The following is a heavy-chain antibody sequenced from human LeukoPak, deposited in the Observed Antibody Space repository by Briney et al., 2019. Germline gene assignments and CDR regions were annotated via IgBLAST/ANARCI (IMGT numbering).Heavy chain of an antibody. J-gene: IGHJ5*02. CDR2: INHSGST. D-gene: IGHD6-6*01. CDR3: ARGWGSSNWFDP. CDR1: GGSFSGYY. Sequence: ASETLSLTCAVYGGSFSGYYWSWIRQPPGKGLEWIGEINHSGSTNYNPSLKSRVTISVYTSKNQFSLKLSSVTAADTAVYYCARGWGSSNWFDPWGQGTLVTVSS. V-gene: IGHV4-34*01.